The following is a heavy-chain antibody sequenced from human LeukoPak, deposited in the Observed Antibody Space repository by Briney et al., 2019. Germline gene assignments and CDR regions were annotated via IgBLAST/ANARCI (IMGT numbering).Heavy chain of an antibody. J-gene: IGHJ3*02. CDR2: ISGSGGST. V-gene: IGHV3-23*01. CDR1: GFTFSSYA. Sequence: GGSLRLSCAASGFTFSSYAMSWVRQAPGKGLEWVSAISGSGGSTYYADSVKGRFTISRDNSKNTLYLQMNSLRAEDTAVYYCAEGGYGYNYHKAFDIWGQGTMVTVSS. D-gene: IGHD5-24*01. CDR3: AEGGYGYNYHKAFDI.